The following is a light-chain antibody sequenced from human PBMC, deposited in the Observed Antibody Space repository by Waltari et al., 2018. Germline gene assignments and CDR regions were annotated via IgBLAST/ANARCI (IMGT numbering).Light chain of an antibody. CDR2: GTS. CDR1: HDFGNY. Sequence: AIQMTQSPSSLSASVGDRVTLTCRASHDFGNYLVWYQQKPGKAPKLLIYGTSSLESGVPSRFSGSRSGTDFTLTISSLQPEDFATYYCLQDSSYPRTFGQGTKVEIK. V-gene: IGKV1-6*01. CDR3: LQDSSYPRT. J-gene: IGKJ1*01.